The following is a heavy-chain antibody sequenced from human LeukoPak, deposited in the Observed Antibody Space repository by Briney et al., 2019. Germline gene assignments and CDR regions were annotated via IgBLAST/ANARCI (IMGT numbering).Heavy chain of an antibody. D-gene: IGHD6-13*01. CDR3: ARRFSSMGFGAFDI. Sequence: SVKVSCKASGGTFSSYAISWVRQAPGQGLEWMGGIIPIFGTANYAQKFQGRVTITADESTSTAYMELSSLRSEDTAVYYCARRFSSMGFGAFDIWGQGTMVTVSS. CDR1: GGTFSSYA. V-gene: IGHV1-69*13. CDR2: IIPIFGTA. J-gene: IGHJ3*02.